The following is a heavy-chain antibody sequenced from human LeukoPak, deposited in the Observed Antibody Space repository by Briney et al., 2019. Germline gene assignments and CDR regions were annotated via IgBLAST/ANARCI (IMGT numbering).Heavy chain of an antibody. D-gene: IGHD3-3*01. Sequence: ASVKVSCKAYGDTFTSYGISWVRQAPGQGLEWMGWISAYNGNTNYAQKLQGRVTMTTDTSTSTAYMELRSLRSDDTAVYYCARGITIFGVVNYFDYWGQGTLVTVSS. CDR2: ISAYNGNT. V-gene: IGHV1-18*01. J-gene: IGHJ4*02. CDR3: ARGITIFGVVNYFDY. CDR1: GDTFTSYG.